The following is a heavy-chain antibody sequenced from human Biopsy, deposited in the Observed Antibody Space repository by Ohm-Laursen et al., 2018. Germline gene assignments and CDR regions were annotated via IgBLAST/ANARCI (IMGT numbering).Heavy chain of an antibody. Sequence: SQTLSLTCTVSGGSMSSYYWTWIRQPPGKGLEWIGYIYNSGSTNYNPSLRGRVTISVDTSKNQFSLKLTSVTAADTAVFFCARLYRLDDYWNDDPPDAFDVWGQGTMVTVSS. CDR3: ARLYRLDDYWNDDPPDAFDV. V-gene: IGHV4-59*01. CDR2: IYNSGST. CDR1: GGSMSSYY. D-gene: IGHD3-3*01. J-gene: IGHJ3*01.